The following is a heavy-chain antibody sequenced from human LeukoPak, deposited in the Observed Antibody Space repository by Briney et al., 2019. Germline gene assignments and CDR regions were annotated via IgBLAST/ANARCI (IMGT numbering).Heavy chain of an antibody. CDR1: GFTFSSYS. CDR3: AREEVSSPPYFDY. CDR2: ISSSSSYI. Sequence: GGSLRLSCAASGFTFSSYSMNWVRQAPGKGLEWVSSISSSSSYIYYADSVKGRFTISRDNAKNSLYLQMNSLRAEDTAVYYCAREEVSSPPYFDYWGQGTLVTVSS. J-gene: IGHJ4*02. V-gene: IGHV3-21*01.